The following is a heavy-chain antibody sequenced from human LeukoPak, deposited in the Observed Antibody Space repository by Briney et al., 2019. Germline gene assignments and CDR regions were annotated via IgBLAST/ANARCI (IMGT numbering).Heavy chain of an antibody. J-gene: IGHJ6*02. D-gene: IGHD3-22*01. CDR2: ISGSGGST. Sequence: PGGSLRLSCAGSGFTFSSYAMSWVRQAPGKGLEWVSAISGSGGSTYYADSVKGRFTISRDNSKNTLYLQMNSLRAEDTAVYYCAKAHYYDSSGYYRNYYYYGMDVWGQGTTVTVSS. CDR1: GFTFSSYA. CDR3: AKAHYYDSSGYYRNYYYYGMDV. V-gene: IGHV3-23*01.